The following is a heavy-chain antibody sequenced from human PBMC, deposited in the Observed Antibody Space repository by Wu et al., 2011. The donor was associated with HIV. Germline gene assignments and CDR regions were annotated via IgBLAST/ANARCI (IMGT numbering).Heavy chain of an antibody. V-gene: IGHV1-18*01. CDR1: ADTFSNNP. Sequence: QVQLVQSGAEMKKPGSSVKVSCKASADTFSNNPISWVRQAPGQGLEWVGWISAYNGDTKNAQQLQGRVTMTTDTPTSTAYMELRNLRSDDTAVYYCARDDYHGDFWGQGTLVAVSS. D-gene: IGHD4-11*01. J-gene: IGHJ4*02. CDR3: ARDDYHGDF. CDR2: ISAYNGDT.